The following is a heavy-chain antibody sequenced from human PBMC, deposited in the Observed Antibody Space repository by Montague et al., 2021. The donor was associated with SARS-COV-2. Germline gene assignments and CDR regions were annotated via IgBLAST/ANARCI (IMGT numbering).Heavy chain of an antibody. CDR1: GFTFSSYS. J-gene: IGHJ4*02. V-gene: IGHV3-21*01. CDR2: ISSSSSYI. CDR3: ARGITMIVVPDY. D-gene: IGHD3-22*01. Sequence: SLRLSCAASGFTFSSYSMNWVRQAPGKGLEWVSSISSSSSYIYYADSVKGRFTISRDNAKNSLYLQMNSLRAEDTAVYYCARGITMIVVPDYWGQGTLVTVSS.